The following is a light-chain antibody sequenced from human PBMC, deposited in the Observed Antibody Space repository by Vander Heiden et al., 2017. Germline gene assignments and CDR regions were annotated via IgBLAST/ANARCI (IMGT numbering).Light chain of an antibody. CDR3: QQYYSAPLT. Sequence: DIVMTQSPDSLAVSLGERVTINCRSSQTVLYSSNNNNYLAWYQQKPGQPPKLLITWASTRESGVPDRFSGSGSGTDFTLTISSLQAEDVAVYYCQQYYSAPLTFGGGTKVQIK. CDR2: WAS. V-gene: IGKV4-1*01. J-gene: IGKJ4*01. CDR1: QTVLYSSNNNNY.